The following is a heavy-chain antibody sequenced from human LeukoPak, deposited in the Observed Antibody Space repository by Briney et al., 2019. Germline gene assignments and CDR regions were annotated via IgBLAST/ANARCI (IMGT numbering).Heavy chain of an antibody. CDR2: ISSSGNTI. CDR3: ARGPSIAARYDAFDI. D-gene: IGHD6-6*01. CDR1: GFSVSTNY. Sequence: GGSLRLSCAASGFSVSTNYLNWVRQAPGKGLEWVSYISSSGNTISYADSVKGRFTISRDNAKNSLYLQVISLRAEDTAVYYCARGPSIAARYDAFDIWGQGTMVTVSS. J-gene: IGHJ3*02. V-gene: IGHV3-48*03.